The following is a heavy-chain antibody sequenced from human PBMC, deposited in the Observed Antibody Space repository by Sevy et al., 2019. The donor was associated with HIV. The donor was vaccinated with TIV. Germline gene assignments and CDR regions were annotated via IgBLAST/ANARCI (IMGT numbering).Heavy chain of an antibody. D-gene: IGHD2-15*01. CDR3: ATVGLGYYGGASYYQGDWFDP. Sequence: ASVKVSCKVSGYTLSELSMHWVRQAPGKGLEWMGSFDPEDGETIYAQTLQGRVTMTEDTSTDTAYMELSSLASEDTAIYYWATVGLGYYGGASYYQGDWFDPWGQGTLVTVSS. CDR2: FDPEDGET. CDR1: GYTLSELS. V-gene: IGHV1-24*01. J-gene: IGHJ5*02.